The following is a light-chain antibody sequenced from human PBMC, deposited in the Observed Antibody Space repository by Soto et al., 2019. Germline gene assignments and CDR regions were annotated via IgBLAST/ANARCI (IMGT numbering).Light chain of an antibody. CDR2: EVS. Sequence: QSVLTQPASVSGSPGQSITISCTGSSSDVGGYNYVSWYQQHPGKAPKLMIYEVSNRPSGISNRFSGSKSGNTASLTLSGVQAEDEADYYSSSYTSSSTLVFGGGTKLTVL. CDR3: SSYTSSSTLV. V-gene: IGLV2-14*01. CDR1: SSDVGGYNY. J-gene: IGLJ2*01.